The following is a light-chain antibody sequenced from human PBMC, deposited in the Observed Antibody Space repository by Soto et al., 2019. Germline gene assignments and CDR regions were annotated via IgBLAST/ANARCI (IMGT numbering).Light chain of an antibody. J-gene: IGKJ1*01. CDR3: QQYGGSPRT. Sequence: EIVLAESPGTLSLSPGERATLSCRVSHSVSSSSLAWYQQRRGQAPRLLIHDASSRATGIPDRFSGSGSGTDFTLTISRLEPEDFAVYYCQQYGGSPRTFGQGTKVDI. V-gene: IGKV3-20*01. CDR2: DAS. CDR1: HSVSSSS.